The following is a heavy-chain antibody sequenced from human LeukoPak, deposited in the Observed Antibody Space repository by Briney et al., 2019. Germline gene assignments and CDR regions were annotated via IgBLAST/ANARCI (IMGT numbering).Heavy chain of an antibody. CDR2: IDPSDSYT. CDR1: GYSFTSYW. CDR3: ARRANYYGSGYFDY. V-gene: IGHV5-10-1*01. J-gene: IGHJ4*02. D-gene: IGHD3-10*01. Sequence: ESLRISFKGSGYSFTSYWISWGRQMPGKGLGGMGRIDPSDSYTNYSPSFQGHVTISADKSIGTAYLQWSSLKASDTAMYYCARRANYYGSGYFDYWGQGTLVTVSS.